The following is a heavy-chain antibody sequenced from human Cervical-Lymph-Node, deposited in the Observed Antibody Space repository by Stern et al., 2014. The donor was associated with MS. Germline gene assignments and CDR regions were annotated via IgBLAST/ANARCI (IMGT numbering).Heavy chain of an antibody. V-gene: IGHV3-33*01. D-gene: IGHD1-26*01. Sequence: GQLVESGGGVVQPGRSLRLSCAASGFTFSSYGMPWVRQAPGKGLEWVAVIWYDGSNKYYADSVKGRFTISRDNSKNTLYLQMNSLRAEDTAVYYCARDCKLRYYYYGMDVWGQGTTVTVSS. CDR2: IWYDGSNK. J-gene: IGHJ6*02. CDR1: GFTFSSYG. CDR3: ARDCKLRYYYYGMDV.